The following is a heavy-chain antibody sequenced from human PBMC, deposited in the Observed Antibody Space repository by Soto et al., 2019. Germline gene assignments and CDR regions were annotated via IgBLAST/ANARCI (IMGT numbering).Heavy chain of an antibody. Sequence: QFQVVQSGAEVKKPGASVKVSCKPSGYTFTSYGVSWVRQAPGQGLEWMGWVSTYNGNTKYTQKLQGRVTMTIDTSTSTAYMELRSPRSDDTAVYYCASRIVAGGAFDIWGQGTMVTVSS. CDR3: ASRIVAGGAFDI. J-gene: IGHJ3*02. CDR1: GYTFTSYG. CDR2: VSTYNGNT. D-gene: IGHD6-19*01. V-gene: IGHV1-18*01.